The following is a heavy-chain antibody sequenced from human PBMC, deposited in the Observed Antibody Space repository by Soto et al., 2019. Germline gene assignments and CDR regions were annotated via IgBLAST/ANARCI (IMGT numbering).Heavy chain of an antibody. Sequence: GASVKVSCKASGYTFTSYGISWVRQAPGQGLEWMGWISAYNGNTNYAQKLQGRVTMTTDTSTSTAYMELRSLRSDDTAVYYCARDPPGYCSSTSCHNDAFDXWGQGTMVTVSS. V-gene: IGHV1-18*01. CDR2: ISAYNGNT. CDR1: GYTFTSYG. D-gene: IGHD2-2*01. J-gene: IGHJ3*01. CDR3: ARDPPGYCSSTSCHNDAFDX.